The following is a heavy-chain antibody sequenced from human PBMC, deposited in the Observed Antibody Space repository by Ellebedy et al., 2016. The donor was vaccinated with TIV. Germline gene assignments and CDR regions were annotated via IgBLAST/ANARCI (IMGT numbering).Heavy chain of an antibody. D-gene: IGHD5-18*01. J-gene: IGHJ5*02. CDR1: GFTFSSYS. CDR2: ISSSSSYI. Sequence: GGSLRLXXAASGFTFSSYSMNWVRHAPGKGLEWVSSISSSSSYIYYADSVKGRFTISRDNAKNSLYLQMNSLRAEDTAVYYCASGTAMVGWFDPWGQGTLVTVSS. CDR3: ASGTAMVGWFDP. V-gene: IGHV3-21*01.